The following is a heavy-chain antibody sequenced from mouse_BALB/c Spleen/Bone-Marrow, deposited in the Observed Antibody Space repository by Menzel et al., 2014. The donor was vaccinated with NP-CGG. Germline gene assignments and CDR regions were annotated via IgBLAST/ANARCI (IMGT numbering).Heavy chain of an antibody. V-gene: IGHV2-2*02. D-gene: IGHD2-14*01. CDR2: IWSGGST. CDR1: GFSLTSYG. Sequence: VKVVESGPGLVQPSQSPSITCTVSGFSLTSYGVHWVRQSPGKGLEWLGVIWSGGSTDYNAAFISRLSISKDNSKSQVFFKMNSLQANDTAIYYCARKRYGGYFDVWGAGTTVTVSS. CDR3: ARKRYGGYFDV. J-gene: IGHJ1*01.